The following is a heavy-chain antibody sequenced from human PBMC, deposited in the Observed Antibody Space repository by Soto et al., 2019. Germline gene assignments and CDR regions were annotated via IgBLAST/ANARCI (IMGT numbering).Heavy chain of an antibody. CDR2: ISAYNGNT. V-gene: IGHV1-18*01. D-gene: IGHD2-15*01. CDR1: GYTFTSYG. Sequence: QVQLVQSGAEVKKPGASVKVSCKASGYTFTSYGISWVRQAPGQGLEWMGWISAYNGNTNYAQKLQGRVTMTTDTSTSTAYMELRSLRSDDTAVYYCAREAPGYCSGGSCQRGWFDPWGQGNLVTVSS. J-gene: IGHJ5*02. CDR3: AREAPGYCSGGSCQRGWFDP.